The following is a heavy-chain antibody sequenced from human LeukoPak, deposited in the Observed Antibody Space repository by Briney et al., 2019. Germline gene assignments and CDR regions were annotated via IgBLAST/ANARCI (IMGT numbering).Heavy chain of an antibody. J-gene: IGHJ4*02. CDR2: IYSDESNQHTVRA. Sequence: GGSLRLSCAVSGSTVSYNYLSWVRQAPGKGLEWVSVIYSDESNQHTVRAYYGDSVKDRFTISRHSSGDTIYLQISSLRRDDTAVYYCATSYDYDGTHYNRPPEYWGQGTLVTVSS. D-gene: IGHD3-22*01. V-gene: IGHV3-53*04. CDR1: GSTVSYNY. CDR3: ATSYDYDGTHYNRPPEY.